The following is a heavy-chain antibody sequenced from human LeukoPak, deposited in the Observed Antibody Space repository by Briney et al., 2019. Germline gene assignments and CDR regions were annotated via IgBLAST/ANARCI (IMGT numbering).Heavy chain of an antibody. D-gene: IGHD6-6*01. CDR3: ARYSSSSGGASHYFDY. V-gene: IGHV3-74*01. CDR2: ISGDGSMT. J-gene: IGHJ4*02. CDR1: GFSLRSYW. Sequence: GGSLRLSCAASGFSLRSYWMHWFRKPPGKGLVWFSRISGDGSMTNYADSVKGRFTISRDNAKNTVYLQMNSLRAEDTAVYYCARYSSSSGGASHYFDYWGQGTLVTVSS.